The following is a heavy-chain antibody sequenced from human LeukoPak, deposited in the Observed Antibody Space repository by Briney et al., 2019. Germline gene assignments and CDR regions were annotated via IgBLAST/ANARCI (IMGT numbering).Heavy chain of an antibody. D-gene: IGHD3-10*02. V-gene: IGHV1-69*13. Sequence: SVKVSCKASGGTFIIYAISWVRQAPGQGLEWMGGIIPIFGTANYAQKFQGRVTITADESTSTAYMELSSLRSEDAAVYYCARDMSSLYYYYGMDVWGQGTTVTVSS. J-gene: IGHJ6*02. CDR2: IIPIFGTA. CDR3: ARDMSSLYYYYGMDV. CDR1: GGTFIIYA.